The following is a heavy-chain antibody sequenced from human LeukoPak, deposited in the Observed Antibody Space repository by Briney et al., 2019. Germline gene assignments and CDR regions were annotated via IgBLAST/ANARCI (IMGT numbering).Heavy chain of an antibody. CDR2: IRQDGAEK. V-gene: IGHV3-7*01. D-gene: IGHD3-22*01. CDR1: GFTFSNHW. J-gene: IGHJ4*02. Sequence: GGSLRLSCAASGFTFSNHWMSWVRQAPGKGLEWVANIRQDGAEKYYLDSVKGRFTISRDNAKNSVYLEMNSLRVEDTAVYFCARAPYFESSGPLWGQGTLVTVSS. CDR3: ARAPYFESSGPL.